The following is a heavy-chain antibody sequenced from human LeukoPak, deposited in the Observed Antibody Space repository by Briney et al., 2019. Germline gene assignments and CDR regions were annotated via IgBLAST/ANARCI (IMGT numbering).Heavy chain of an antibody. V-gene: IGHV3-21*01. D-gene: IGHD3-9*01. CDR3: ARDTTADILTGYPYYYFDY. J-gene: IGHJ4*02. CDR1: GFTFSSYA. CDR2: ISSSSEFI. Sequence: PGGSLRLSCAASGFTFSSYAMHWVRQAPGKGLEWVSSISSSSEFIYYADSVKGRFTISRDNAKNSLYLQMNSLRAEDTAVYYCARDTTADILTGYPYYYFDYWGQGTLVTVSA.